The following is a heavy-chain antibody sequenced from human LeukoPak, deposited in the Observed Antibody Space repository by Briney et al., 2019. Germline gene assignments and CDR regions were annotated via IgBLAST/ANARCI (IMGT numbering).Heavy chain of an antibody. CDR1: GYTFTSYY. CDR2: INPSGGST. V-gene: IGHV1-46*01. J-gene: IGHJ4*02. Sequence: ASVKVSCKASGYTFTSYYMHWVRQAPGQGLEWMGIINPSGGSTSYAQKFQGRVTMTRDTSTSTVYMELSSLRSEDTVVYYCASSLAVAGPRDYWGQGTLVTVSS. CDR3: ASSLAVAGPRDY. D-gene: IGHD6-19*01.